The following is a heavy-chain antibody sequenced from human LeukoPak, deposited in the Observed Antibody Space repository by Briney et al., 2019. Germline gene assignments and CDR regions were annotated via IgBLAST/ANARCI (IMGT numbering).Heavy chain of an antibody. CDR1: GFTFSSYG. V-gene: IGHV3-30*02. CDR2: IRYDGSNK. J-gene: IGHJ4*02. Sequence: PGGSLRLSCAASGFTFSSYGMRWVRQAPGKGLEWVAFIRYDGSNKYYADSVKGRFTISRDNSKNTPYLQMNSLRAEDTAVYYCAKDLSLTVTKQSDYWGQGTLVTVSS. CDR3: AKDLSLTVTKQSDY. D-gene: IGHD4-17*01.